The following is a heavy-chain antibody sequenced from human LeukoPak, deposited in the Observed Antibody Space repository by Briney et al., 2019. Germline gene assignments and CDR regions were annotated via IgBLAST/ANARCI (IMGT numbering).Heavy chain of an antibody. D-gene: IGHD6-13*01. Sequence: TGGSLRLSCAASGLTFSSYGMHGVRQAPGKGREGVGVISYDGNNKYYADSVKGRFTISRDNPKNTLFLQMNSLRAEDTALYYCAKGRLAAAFTRGEDYWGQGTLVTVSS. V-gene: IGHV3-30*18. CDR1: GLTFSSYG. CDR3: AKGRLAAAFTRGEDY. CDR2: ISYDGNNK. J-gene: IGHJ4*02.